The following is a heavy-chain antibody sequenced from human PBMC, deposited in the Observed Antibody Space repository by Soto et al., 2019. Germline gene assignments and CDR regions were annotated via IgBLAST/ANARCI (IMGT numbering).Heavy chain of an antibody. CDR2: IYPGDSDT. D-gene: IGHD6-6*01. CDR1: GYSFSIYL. J-gene: IGHJ3*02. Sequence: GEYLNLSYSGSGYSFSIYLIGWVRQMPGKGLEWMGIIYPGDSDTRYSPSFQGQVTISADKSISTAYLQWSSLKASDTAMYYCARQGSSSPWAFDIWGQGTMVTVSS. V-gene: IGHV5-51*01. CDR3: ARQGSSSPWAFDI.